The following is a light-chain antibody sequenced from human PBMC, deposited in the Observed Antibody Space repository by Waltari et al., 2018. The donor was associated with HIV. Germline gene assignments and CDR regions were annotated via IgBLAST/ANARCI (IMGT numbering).Light chain of an antibody. V-gene: IGKV3-15*01. CDR2: GSS. Sequence: EIMMTQSPATLSVSPGERASLSCRVSQGISSNLAWYQQKPGQAPRLLIYGSSSRATGIPARFSGSGSGTEFILTISSLQSEDFGVYYCQQYDEWPSHSFGGGTKVEIK. J-gene: IGKJ4*01. CDR3: QQYDEWPSHS. CDR1: QGISSN.